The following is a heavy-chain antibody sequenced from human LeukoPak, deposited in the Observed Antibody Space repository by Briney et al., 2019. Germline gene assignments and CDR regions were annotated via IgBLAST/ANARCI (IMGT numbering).Heavy chain of an antibody. CDR2: ISGSGGST. CDR3: AKDSSDGYFVRANWFDP. J-gene: IGHJ5*02. Sequence: PGGSLRLSCAASGFTFSSYAMSWVRQAPGKGLEWVSAISGSGGSTYYADSVKGRFTISRDNSKNTLYLQVNSLRAEDTAVYYCAKDSSDGYFVRANWFDPWGQGTLVTVSS. V-gene: IGHV3-23*01. D-gene: IGHD5-24*01. CDR1: GFTFSSYA.